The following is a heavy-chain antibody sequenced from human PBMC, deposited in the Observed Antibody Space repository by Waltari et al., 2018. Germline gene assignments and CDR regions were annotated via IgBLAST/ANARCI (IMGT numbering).Heavy chain of an antibody. Sequence: QVQLVESGGGVFQPGRSLRLSCAASGFTFSSYAMHCVRPAPGKGLEWGAVISDDGSNKYYADSGKGRFTISRDNSKNTLYLQMNSLRAEDTAVYYCARPIVVVVAATTSFDYWGQGTLVTVSS. CDR1: GFTFSSYA. V-gene: IGHV3-30-3*01. D-gene: IGHD2-15*01. CDR3: ARPIVVVVAATTSFDY. J-gene: IGHJ4*02. CDR2: ISDDGSNK.